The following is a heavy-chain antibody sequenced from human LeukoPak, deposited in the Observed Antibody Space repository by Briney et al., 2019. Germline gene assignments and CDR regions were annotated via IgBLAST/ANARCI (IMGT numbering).Heavy chain of an antibody. V-gene: IGHV4-39*01. D-gene: IGHD2-21*02. CDR2: IYYSGST. CDR3: ASLAIVEVTADTYYYYGMDV. CDR1: GGSISSSSYY. Sequence: KPSETLSLTCTVSGGSISSSSYYWGWIRQPPGKGLEWIGSIYYSGSTYYNPSLKSRVTISVDTSKNQFSLKLSSVTAADTAVYYCASLAIVEVTADTYYYYGMDVWGQGTTVTVSS. J-gene: IGHJ6*02.